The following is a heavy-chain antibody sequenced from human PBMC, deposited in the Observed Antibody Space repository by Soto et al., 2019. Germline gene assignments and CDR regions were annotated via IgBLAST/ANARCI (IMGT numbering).Heavy chain of an antibody. CDR1: GGSISSGGYY. Sequence: QVHLQESGPGLVKPSQTPSLTCTVSGGSISSGGYYWSWIRQPPGKGLEWIGYIYYSGSTFHNPSLKSRVTISVDTSKNQFSLKLSSVTAADTAVYYCARAVGGCSSTSCYNWFDPWGQGTLVTVSS. V-gene: IGHV4-31*03. J-gene: IGHJ5*02. CDR2: IYYSGST. D-gene: IGHD2-2*01. CDR3: ARAVGGCSSTSCYNWFDP.